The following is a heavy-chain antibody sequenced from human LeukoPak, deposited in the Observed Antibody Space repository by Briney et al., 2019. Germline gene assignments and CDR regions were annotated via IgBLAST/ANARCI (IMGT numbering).Heavy chain of an antibody. CDR2: IKSKTDGGTT. V-gene: IGHV3-15*01. J-gene: IGHJ5*02. Sequence: PGGSLRLSCAASGFTFSNAWMSWVRQAPGKGLEWVGRIKSKTDGGTTDYAAPVKGRFTISRDDSKNTLYLQMNSLKTEDTAVYYCTLHSSLNWFDPWGQGTLVTVSS. D-gene: IGHD2-15*01. CDR1: GFTFSNAW. CDR3: TLHSSLNWFDP.